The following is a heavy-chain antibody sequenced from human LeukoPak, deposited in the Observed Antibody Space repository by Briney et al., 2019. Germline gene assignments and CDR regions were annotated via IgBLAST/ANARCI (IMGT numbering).Heavy chain of an antibody. CDR2: IYYSGST. Sequence: SETLSLTCTVSGGSISSYYWSWIRQPPGKGLEWIGYIYYSGSTNYNHSLRSRVTISVDTSTNEYSLKLSSVTAADAAVYYWGRASGGSYGLRDYFDYWGQGTLVTVSS. J-gene: IGHJ4*02. CDR3: GRASGGSYGLRDYFDY. CDR1: GGSISSYY. V-gene: IGHV4-59*01. D-gene: IGHD5-18*01.